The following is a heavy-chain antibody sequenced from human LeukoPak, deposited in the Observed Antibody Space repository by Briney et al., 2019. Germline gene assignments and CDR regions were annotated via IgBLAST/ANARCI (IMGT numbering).Heavy chain of an antibody. CDR2: INPNTGDT. CDR3: ASKGAGHCYDASCMGSFGL. D-gene: IGHD2-15*01. V-gene: IGHV1-2*02. J-gene: IGHJ3*01. Sequence: ASVKVSCKASGGTFSSYAISWVRQAPGQGLEWMGCINPNTGDTNSAQNFQGRVIMTRDTSITTAYMELSRLKSDDTALYYCASKGAGHCYDASCMGSFGLWGQGTTVAVSS. CDR1: GGTFSSYA.